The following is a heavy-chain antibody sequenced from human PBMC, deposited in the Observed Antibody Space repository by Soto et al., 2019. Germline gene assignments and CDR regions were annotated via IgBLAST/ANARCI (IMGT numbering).Heavy chain of an antibody. D-gene: IGHD6-13*01. CDR3: ARDGLGSSWYYYYGMDV. J-gene: IGHJ6*02. CDR1: GFTFSSYW. V-gene: IGHV3-7*01. CDR2: IKQDGSEK. Sequence: EVQLVESGGGLVQPGGSLRLSCAASGFTFSSYWMSWVRQAPGKGLEWVANIKQDGSEKYYVDSVKGRFTISRDNAKNSLYLQMNSLRAEDTAVYYCARDGLGSSWYYYYGMDVWGQGTTVTVSS.